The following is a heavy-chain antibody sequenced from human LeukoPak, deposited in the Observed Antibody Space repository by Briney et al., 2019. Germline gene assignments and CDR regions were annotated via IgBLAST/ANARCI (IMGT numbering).Heavy chain of an antibody. CDR3: AEGVRRGVDY. Sequence: PGGSLRLSCAASGFTFSSYAMSWVRQAPGKGLEWVSAISGSGGSTYYADSVKGRFTISRDNSKNTLYLHMNSLRAEDTAVYYCAEGVRRGVDYWGQGTLVTASS. D-gene: IGHD5/OR15-5a*01. CDR1: GFTFSSYA. J-gene: IGHJ4*02. V-gene: IGHV3-23*01. CDR2: ISGSGGST.